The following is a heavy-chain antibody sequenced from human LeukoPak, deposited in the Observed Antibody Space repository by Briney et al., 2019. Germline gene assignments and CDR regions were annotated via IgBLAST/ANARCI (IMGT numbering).Heavy chain of an antibody. CDR1: GYSFTTND. J-gene: IGHJ4*02. V-gene: IGHV1-18*01. CDR2: ISGYNGNT. CDR3: ARDPPRGYSGYDYSPFDY. D-gene: IGHD5-12*01. Sequence: ASVKVSCKASGYSFTTNDISWVRQAPGQGLEWMGWISGYNGNTNYAQKFQARVTMTTDTSSRTAYMELRSLRSDDTAVYYCARDPPRGYSGYDYSPFDYWGQGTLVTVSS.